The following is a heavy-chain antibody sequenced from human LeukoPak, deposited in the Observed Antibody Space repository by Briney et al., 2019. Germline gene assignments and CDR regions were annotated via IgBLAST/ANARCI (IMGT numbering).Heavy chain of an antibody. CDR2: IYHNGNT. CDR1: GYSISSGYY. CDR3: ARVRYNYGDSDY. J-gene: IGHJ4*02. Sequence: KPSETLSLTCAVSGYSISSGYYWGWIRQPPGKGLEWIGTIYHNGNTYHNPSLKSRVTISVDTSKNQFSLKLSSVTAADTAVYYCARVRYNYGDSDYWGQGTLVTVSS. D-gene: IGHD5-18*01. V-gene: IGHV4-38-2*01.